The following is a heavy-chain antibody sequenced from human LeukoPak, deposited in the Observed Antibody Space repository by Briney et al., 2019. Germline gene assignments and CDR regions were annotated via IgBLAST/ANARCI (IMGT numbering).Heavy chain of an antibody. D-gene: IGHD5-18*01. CDR3: ARDRRGYSYGLYYYSGMDF. V-gene: IGHV4-61*01. CDR2: IYYSGST. Sequence: SETLSLTCTVSGGSVSRGSYYWSWIRQPPGKGLEWIGYIYYSGSTNYNPSLKSRVTISVDTSKNQFSLKLSSVTAADTAVYYCARDRRGYSYGLYYYSGMDFWGKGTTVTVSS. J-gene: IGHJ6*04. CDR1: GGSVSRGSYY.